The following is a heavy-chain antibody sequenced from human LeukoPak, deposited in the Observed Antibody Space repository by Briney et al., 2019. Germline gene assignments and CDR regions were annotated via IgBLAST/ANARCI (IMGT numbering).Heavy chain of an antibody. CDR3: TRVRAVFWYFDY. Sequence: GGSLRLSCAASGFTFNDAWMNWVRQAPGKGLEWVGRIKTKTEGVTTDYPAPVKGRFSISRDDSKTTLYLQMNSLKTEDTAVYYCTRVRAVFWYFDYWRQGTLVTVSS. D-gene: IGHD3-3*01. CDR2: IKTKTEGVTT. CDR1: GFTFNDAW. V-gene: IGHV3-15*01. J-gene: IGHJ4*02.